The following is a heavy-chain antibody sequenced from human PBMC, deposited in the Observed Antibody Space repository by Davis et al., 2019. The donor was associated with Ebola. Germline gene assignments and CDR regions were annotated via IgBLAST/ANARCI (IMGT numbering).Heavy chain of an antibody. CDR2: ISSSSSYI. CDR1: GFTFSSYS. CDR3: ARGATLTRDYFDY. V-gene: IGHV3-21*01. J-gene: IGHJ4*02. D-gene: IGHD2-21*02. Sequence: GESLKISCAASGFTFSSYSMNWVHQAPGKGLEWVSSISSSSSYIYYADSVKGRFTISRDNAKNSLYLQMNSLRAEDTAVYYCARGATLTRDYFDYWGQGTLVTVSS.